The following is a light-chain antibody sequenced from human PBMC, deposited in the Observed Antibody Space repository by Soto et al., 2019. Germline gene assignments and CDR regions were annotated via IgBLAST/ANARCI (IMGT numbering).Light chain of an antibody. CDR2: GVS. CDR3: QLYGNWPWT. CDR1: QSVSHSY. Sequence: EIVLTQSPGTLSLSPGERATLSCRASQSVSHSYLAWYQQEPGQAPRLLIHGVSIRATGIPDRFSGSGSGTDFTRNISRLEPEYCVVYYCQLYGNWPWTFGQGTKVKIK. V-gene: IGKV3-20*01. J-gene: IGKJ1*01.